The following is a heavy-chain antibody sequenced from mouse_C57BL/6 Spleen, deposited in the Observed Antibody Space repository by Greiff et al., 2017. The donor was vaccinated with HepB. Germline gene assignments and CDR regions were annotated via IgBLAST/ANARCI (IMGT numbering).Heavy chain of an antibody. J-gene: IGHJ4*01. CDR2: IYPGSGST. Sequence: QVQLQQSGAELVKPGASVKMSCKASGYTFTSYWITWVKQRPGQGLEWIGDIYPGSGSTNYNEKFKSKATLTVDTSSSTAYMQLSSLTSEDSAVYYCARQEHGYYVGMDYWGQGTSVTVSS. D-gene: IGHD2-3*01. V-gene: IGHV1-55*01. CDR1: GYTFTSYW. CDR3: ARQEHGYYVGMDY.